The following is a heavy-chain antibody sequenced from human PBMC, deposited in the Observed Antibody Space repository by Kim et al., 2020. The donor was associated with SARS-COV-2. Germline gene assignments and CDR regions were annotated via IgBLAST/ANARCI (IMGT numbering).Heavy chain of an antibody. J-gene: IGHJ6*02. CDR2: ISGSGGST. D-gene: IGHD3-22*01. Sequence: GGSLRLSCAASGFTFSSYAMSWVRQAPGKGLEWVSAISGSGGSTYYADSVKGRFTISRDNSKNTLYLQMNSLRAEDTAVYYCASPTYDSSGYYYYYYGMDVWGQGTTVTVSS. CDR3: ASPTYDSSGYYYYYYGMDV. CDR1: GFTFSSYA. V-gene: IGHV3-23*01.